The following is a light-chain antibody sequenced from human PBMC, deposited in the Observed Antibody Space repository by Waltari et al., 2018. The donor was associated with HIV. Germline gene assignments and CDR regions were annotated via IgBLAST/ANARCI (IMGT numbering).Light chain of an antibody. Sequence: QSALPQPASVSGSPGQSITISCAGTTSDIGIFDSVSWYQQHPGRAPQLMIFGVYSRPSGVSSRFSGSKSGNTASLTISGLQAEDEANYYCCSYTAIHTLIFGGGTKLTVL. CDR2: GVY. J-gene: IGLJ2*01. V-gene: IGLV2-14*01. CDR1: TSDIGIFDS. CDR3: CSYTAIHTLI.